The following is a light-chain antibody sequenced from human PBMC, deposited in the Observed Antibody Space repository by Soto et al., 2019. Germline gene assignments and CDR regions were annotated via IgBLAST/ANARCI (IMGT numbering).Light chain of an antibody. CDR1: SSDVGGYNY. V-gene: IGLV2-11*01. CDR3: SSYAGSNIVV. J-gene: IGLJ2*01. Sequence: QSALTQPRSVSGSPGQSVTISCTGTSSDVGGYNYVSWYQQHPGKAPKVMIYDVSERPSGVPDRFSGSKSGNTASLTISGLQAEDEADYYCSSYAGSNIVVFGGGTKLTVL. CDR2: DVS.